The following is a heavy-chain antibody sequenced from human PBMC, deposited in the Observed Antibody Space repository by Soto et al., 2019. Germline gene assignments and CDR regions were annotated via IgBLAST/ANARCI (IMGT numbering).Heavy chain of an antibody. CDR3: ARGFDDSSGYYYLSFQH. V-gene: IGHV3-48*03. Sequence: GRSLRLSCAASGFTFSSYEMNWVRQAPGKGLEWVSYISSSGSTIYYADSVKGRFTISRDNAKNSLYLQMNSLRAEDTAVYYCARGFDDSSGYYYLSFQHWGQGTLVTVAS. CDR1: GFTFSSYE. J-gene: IGHJ1*01. D-gene: IGHD3-22*01. CDR2: ISSSGSTI.